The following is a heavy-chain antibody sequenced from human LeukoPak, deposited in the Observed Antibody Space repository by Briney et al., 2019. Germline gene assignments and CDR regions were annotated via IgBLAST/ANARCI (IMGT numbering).Heavy chain of an antibody. D-gene: IGHD3-9*01. Sequence: ASVKVSCKVSGYTFTSSNINWVRQAPGQGLEWMGWMNPSSGNTAYAQRFQGRVTMTRDTSTNTAFLQLTSLRSEDTAVYYCARGLDVERSSAWSWGPKKFYYNVMDVWGQGITVTVSS. CDR1: GYTFTSSN. V-gene: IGHV1-8*01. CDR3: ARGLDVERSSAWSWGPKKFYYNVMDV. CDR2: MNPSSGNT. J-gene: IGHJ6*02.